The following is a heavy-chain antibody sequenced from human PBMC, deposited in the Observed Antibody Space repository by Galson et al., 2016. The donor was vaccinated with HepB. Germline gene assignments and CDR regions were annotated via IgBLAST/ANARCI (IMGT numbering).Heavy chain of an antibody. CDR3: ARDLGGSSCLDY. J-gene: IGHJ4*02. D-gene: IGHD6-6*01. Sequence: SLRLSCAASRFTFSSYGMHWVRQAPGKGLEWMAVIWYDGINKYYGDSVQGRFTISRDNSRNTLYLQMNSLRAEDTAVYYCARDLGGSSCLDYWGQGTLVTVS. CDR1: RFTFSSYG. V-gene: IGHV3-33*01. CDR2: IWYDGINK.